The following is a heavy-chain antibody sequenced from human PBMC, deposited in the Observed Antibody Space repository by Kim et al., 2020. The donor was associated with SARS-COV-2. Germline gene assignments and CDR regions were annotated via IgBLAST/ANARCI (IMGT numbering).Heavy chain of an antibody. Sequence: ASVKVSCQASGYTFTSYAMHWVRQAPGQRLEWMGWINAGNCNTKYSQKFQGRVTITRATSASTAYMELSSRRSEDTAVYYCASTLRVVYYYDSSGRMDAWGQGTTGTVCS. CDR1: GYTFTSYA. J-gene: IGHJ6*02. CDR3: ASTLRVVYYYDSSGRMDA. V-gene: IGHV1-3*01. D-gene: IGHD3-22*01. CDR2: INAGNCNT.